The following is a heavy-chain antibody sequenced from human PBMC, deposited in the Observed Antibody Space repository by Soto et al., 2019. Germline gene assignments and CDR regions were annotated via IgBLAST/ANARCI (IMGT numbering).Heavy chain of an antibody. CDR3: TTSPDPWGY. J-gene: IGHJ4*02. D-gene: IGHD3-16*01. Sequence: EVHLVESGGGLVKPGGSLRLSSAVSGFTVSSAWMTWVRQAPGKGLEWVARIKSKTDGGTTDYAAPVRGRSTISRDDSKNTLYLQMDSLKTEDTAVYYCTTSPDPWGYWGQGTLVTVSS. CDR1: GFTVSSAW. V-gene: IGHV3-15*01. CDR2: IKSKTDGGTT.